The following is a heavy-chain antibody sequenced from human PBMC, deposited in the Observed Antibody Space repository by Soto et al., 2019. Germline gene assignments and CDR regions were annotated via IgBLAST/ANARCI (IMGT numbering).Heavy chain of an antibody. CDR1: GYTFTGYY. CDR3: ARERIAAAGPNWFDP. J-gene: IGHJ5*02. CDR2: INPNSGGT. D-gene: IGHD6-13*01. Sequence: QVPLVQSGAEVKKPGASVKVSCKASGYTFTGYYMHWVRQAPGQGLEWMGWINPNSGGTNYAQKFQGRVTMTRDTSISTAYMELSRLRSDDTAVYYCARERIAAAGPNWFDPWGQGTLVTVSS. V-gene: IGHV1-2*02.